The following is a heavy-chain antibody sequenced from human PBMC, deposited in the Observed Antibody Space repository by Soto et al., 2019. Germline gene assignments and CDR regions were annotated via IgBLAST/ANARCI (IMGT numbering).Heavy chain of an antibody. J-gene: IGHJ5*02. Sequence: KTSETLSLTCTVSGGSMNIYYWSWIRQPPGKGLEWIGYIYYGGSTNYNPSLKSRVTISLDTSKNQFSLKLNSVTAADTAVYYCARDRYTRGWYYFDPWGRGTLVTVSS. D-gene: IGHD6-19*01. CDR2: IYYGGST. V-gene: IGHV4-59*01. CDR3: ARDRYTRGWYYFDP. CDR1: GGSMNIYY.